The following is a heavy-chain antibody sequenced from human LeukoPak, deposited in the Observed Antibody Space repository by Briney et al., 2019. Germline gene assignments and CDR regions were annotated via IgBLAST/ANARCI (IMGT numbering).Heavy chain of an antibody. CDR1: GGSFSGYY. V-gene: IGHV4-34*01. CDR2: INHSGST. D-gene: IGHD6-19*01. CDR3: ASRIAVAGGHIDY. J-gene: IGHJ4*01. Sequence: SETLSLTCAVYGGSFSGYYWSWIRQPPGKGLEWIGEINHSGSTNYNSSLKSRVTISVDTSKNQFSLTLSSVTAADTAVYYCASRIAVAGGHIDYWGHGTLVTVSS.